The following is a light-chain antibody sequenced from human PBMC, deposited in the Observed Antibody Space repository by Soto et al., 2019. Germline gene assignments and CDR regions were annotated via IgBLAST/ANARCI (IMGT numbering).Light chain of an antibody. CDR2: NVS. J-gene: IGKJ1*01. Sequence: EILMTQSPSTLSVSPGERATLSFRASQSVDSNLAWYQQKPGQAPRLLIYNVSRRATGIPDRFSGSGSGTDFLLTGSRLEPEDFAVYYCQQYGNSRTFGQGTNVDIK. CDR1: QSVDSN. CDR3: QQYGNSRT. V-gene: IGKV3-20*01.